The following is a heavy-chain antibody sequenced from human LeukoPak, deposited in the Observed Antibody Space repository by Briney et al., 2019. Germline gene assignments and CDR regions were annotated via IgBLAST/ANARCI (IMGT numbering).Heavy chain of an antibody. CDR2: ISAYNGNT. CDR1: GYGFNRYG. V-gene: IGHV1-18*01. CDR3: ARVRRYYGSGSYGAFEDY. D-gene: IGHD3-10*01. J-gene: IGHJ4*02. Sequence: ASVKVSCKASGYGFNRYGITWVRQAPGQGLEWMGWISAYNGNTNYAQKLQGRVTMTTDTSTSTAYMELRSLRSDDTAVYYCARVRRYYGSGSYGAFEDYWGQGTLVTVSS.